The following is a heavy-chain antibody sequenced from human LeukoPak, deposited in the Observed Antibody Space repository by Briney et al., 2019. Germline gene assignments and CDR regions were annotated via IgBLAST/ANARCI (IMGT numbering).Heavy chain of an antibody. V-gene: IGHV4-59*01. Sequence: SETLSLTCSVSGDSISIYYWSWIRQPPGKGLEWIGYIYYSGSTNYNPSLKSRVTTSVDTSKNQFSLKLSSVTAADTAVYYCARASYGSGSALDVWGQGTTVTVSS. D-gene: IGHD3-10*01. CDR3: ARASYGSGSALDV. CDR2: IYYSGST. J-gene: IGHJ6*02. CDR1: GDSISIYY.